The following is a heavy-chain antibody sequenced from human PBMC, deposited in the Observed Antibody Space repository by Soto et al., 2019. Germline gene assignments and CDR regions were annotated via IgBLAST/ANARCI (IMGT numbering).Heavy chain of an antibody. D-gene: IGHD6-6*01. CDR3: ARDTYSSSSRTPTYYYYGMDV. CDR1: AGTFSSYA. CDR2: IIPIFGTA. V-gene: IGHV1-69*13. J-gene: IGHJ6*02. Sequence: ASVKVSCKASAGTFSSYAISWVRQAPGQGLELMGGIIPIFGTANYAQKFQGRVTITADESTSTAYMELSSLRSEDTAVYYCARDTYSSSSRTPTYYYYGMDVWGQGTTVTVYS.